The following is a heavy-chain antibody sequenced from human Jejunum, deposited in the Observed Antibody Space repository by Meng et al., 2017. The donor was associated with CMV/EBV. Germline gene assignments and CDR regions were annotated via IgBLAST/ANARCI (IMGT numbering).Heavy chain of an antibody. J-gene: IGHJ4*02. CDR3: AKSLVDTAMDLDE. V-gene: IGHV3-23*01. D-gene: IGHD5-18*01. CDR1: GFTFISFA. CDR2: IDSSDRT. Sequence: AAGFTFISFAMTWVRQAPGKGLEWVSTIDSSDRTYYAASVRGRFTISRDNSMNTLHLQMNSLRAEDTAVYYCAKSLVDTAMDLDEWSQETLVTVSS.